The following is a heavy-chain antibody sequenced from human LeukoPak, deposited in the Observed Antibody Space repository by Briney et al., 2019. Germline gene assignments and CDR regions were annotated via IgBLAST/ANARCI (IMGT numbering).Heavy chain of an antibody. D-gene: IGHD5-12*01. CDR2: INHSGGT. Sequence: SETLSLTCAVYGESFSEYYWSWIRQPPGKGLEWIGQINHSGGTNYHPSLKTRVTISLDTSRNQVSLKLRSVTAADTAVYYCAFEGPVSGYAFDPWGQGALVAVSS. J-gene: IGHJ5*02. CDR1: GESFSEYY. V-gene: IGHV4-34*01. CDR3: AFEGPVSGYAFDP.